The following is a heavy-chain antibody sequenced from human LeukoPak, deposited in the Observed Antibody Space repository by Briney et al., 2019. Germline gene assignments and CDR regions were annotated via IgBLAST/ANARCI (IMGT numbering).Heavy chain of an antibody. Sequence: KASETLSLTCTISGGSVSDYYWSWIRQSPGKGLEWIGYIYHTGSTSYSPSLKSRVTISADTSQNQSSLKLSSVTAADTAVYYCASRKLGSDYWGQGTLVTVSS. CDR2: IYHTGST. V-gene: IGHV4-59*02. CDR3: ASRKLGSDY. J-gene: IGHJ4*02. CDR1: GGSVSDYY. D-gene: IGHD7-27*01.